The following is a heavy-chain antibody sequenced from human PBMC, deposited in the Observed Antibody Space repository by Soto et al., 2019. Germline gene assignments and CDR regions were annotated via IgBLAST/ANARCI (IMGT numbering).Heavy chain of an antibody. D-gene: IGHD3-10*01. CDR3: AKSYGLGSYTAFDI. CDR1: GFIFSSYG. CDR2: VSFDGDNK. J-gene: IGHJ3*02. V-gene: IGHV3-30*18. Sequence: GGSLRLSCAASGFIFSSYGMHWVRQAPGKGLEWVAVVSFDGDNKYYADSVKGRFTISRDNSKNTLYLEMNSLRAEDTALYYCAKSYGLGSYTAFDIWGQGTMVTVS.